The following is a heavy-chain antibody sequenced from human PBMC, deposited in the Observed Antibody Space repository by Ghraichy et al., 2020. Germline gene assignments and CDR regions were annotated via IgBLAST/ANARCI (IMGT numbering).Heavy chain of an antibody. CDR3: AKDPKRGYSYGYSDY. J-gene: IGHJ4*02. V-gene: IGHV3-9*01. D-gene: IGHD5-18*01. CDR1: GFTFDDYA. CDR2: ISWNSGSI. Sequence: LRLSCAASGFTFDDYAMHWVRQAPGKGLEWVSGISWNSGSIGYADSVKGRFTISRDNAKNSLYLQMNSLRAEDTALYYCAKDPKRGYSYGYSDYWGQGTLVTVSS.